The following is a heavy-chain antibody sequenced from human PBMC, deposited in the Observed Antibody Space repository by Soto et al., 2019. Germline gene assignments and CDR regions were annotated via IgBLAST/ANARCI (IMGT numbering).Heavy chain of an antibody. CDR2: TYYRSKWFN. J-gene: IGHJ4*02. D-gene: IGHD1-26*01. CDR1: GDSVSRNNAG. V-gene: IGHV6-1*01. Sequence: HSQTLSLTCAISGDSVSRNNAGWNWIRQSPSRGLEWLGRTYYRSKWFNDYAVSVKSRITINPDTSKNQFSLQLNSVTPEDTAVYYCTRDYSSDYFDFWGQGTPVTSPQ. CDR3: TRDYSSDYFDF.